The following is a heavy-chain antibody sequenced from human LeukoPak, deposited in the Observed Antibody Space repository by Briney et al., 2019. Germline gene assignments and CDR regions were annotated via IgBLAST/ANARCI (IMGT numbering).Heavy chain of an antibody. D-gene: IGHD1-26*01. CDR2: INPSSGGT. Sequence: ASVKVSCKASGYTFTGYYMHWVRQAPGQGLEWMGWINPSSGGTNYAQKFQGRVTMTRDTSISTAYMELSRLRSDDTAVYYCARGPVLVGARKLDYWGQGTLVTVSS. V-gene: IGHV1-2*02. CDR1: GYTFTGYY. J-gene: IGHJ4*02. CDR3: ARGPVLVGARKLDY.